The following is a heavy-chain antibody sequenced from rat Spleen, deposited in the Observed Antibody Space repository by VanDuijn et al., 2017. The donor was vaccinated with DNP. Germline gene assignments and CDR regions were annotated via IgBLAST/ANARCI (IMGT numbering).Heavy chain of an antibody. Sequence: QVQLRQSGAEPAKPGSSVKISCKASGYTFTTYYISCIKQTTGQGLDYIGYINTESGGTNYNEKFRGKATLTVDTSSSTAFMQLSSLTPDDSAVYYCARRRLPYWYFDFWGPGTMVTVSS. J-gene: IGHJ1*01. CDR3: ARRRLPYWYFDF. D-gene: IGHD1-4*01. CDR1: GYTFTTYY. V-gene: IGHV1-43*01. CDR2: INTESGGT.